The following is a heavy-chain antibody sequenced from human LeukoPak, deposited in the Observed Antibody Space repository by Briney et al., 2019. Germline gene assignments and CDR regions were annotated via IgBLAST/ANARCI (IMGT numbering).Heavy chain of an antibody. D-gene: IGHD1-26*01. Sequence: GGSLRLSCAASGFTFSSYAMNWVRQAPGKGLEWVSSISNSGGTTYFADSVKGRFTISRDNSKNTLYLRMNSLRAEDTAVYYCAKDYLSGSYGCFEFWGQGTLVTVSS. CDR3: AKDYLSGSYGCFEF. CDR1: GFTFSSYA. J-gene: IGHJ4*02. CDR2: ISNSGGTT. V-gene: IGHV3-23*01.